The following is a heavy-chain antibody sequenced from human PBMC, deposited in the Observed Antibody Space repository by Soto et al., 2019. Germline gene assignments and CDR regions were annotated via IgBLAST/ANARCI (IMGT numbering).Heavy chain of an antibody. D-gene: IGHD3-3*01. Sequence: GGSLRLSCAASGFTFSSYGMHWVRQAPGKGLEWVAVIWYDGSNKYYADSVKGRFTISRDNSKNTLYLQMNSLRAEDTAVYYCARGVVLEWLLYCDYWGQGTLVTVSS. J-gene: IGHJ4*02. CDR2: IWYDGSNK. CDR1: GFTFSSYG. CDR3: ARGVVLEWLLYCDY. V-gene: IGHV3-33*01.